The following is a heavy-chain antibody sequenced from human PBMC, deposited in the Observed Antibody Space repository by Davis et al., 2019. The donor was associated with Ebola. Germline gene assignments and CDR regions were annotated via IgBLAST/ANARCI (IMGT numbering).Heavy chain of an antibody. V-gene: IGHV3-30*02. CDR1: GFTFSSYG. Sequence: GGSLRLSCAASGFTFSSYGMHWVRQAPGKGLEWVAFIQYDGSNKYYADSVKGRFTISRDNSKNTLYLQMNSLRAEDTAVYYCAKDVSEGSSSFYYYYGMDVWGQGTTVTVSS. CDR3: AKDVSEGSSSFYYYYGMDV. J-gene: IGHJ6*02. D-gene: IGHD6-13*01. CDR2: IQYDGSNK.